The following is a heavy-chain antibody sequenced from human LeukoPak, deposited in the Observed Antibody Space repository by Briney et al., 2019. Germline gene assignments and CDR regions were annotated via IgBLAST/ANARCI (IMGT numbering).Heavy chain of an antibody. J-gene: IGHJ4*02. CDR3: ARDLSSSITMVVVVNYQDSFDY. D-gene: IGHD3-22*01. V-gene: IGHV1-69*05. CDR2: IIPIFGTA. CDR1: GGTFSSYA. Sequence: ASVKVSCKASGGTFSSYAISWVRQAPGQGLEWMGRIIPIFGTANYAQKFQGRVTITTDESTSTAYMELSSLRSDDTAVYYCARDLSSSITMVVVVNYQDSFDYWGQGTLVTVSS.